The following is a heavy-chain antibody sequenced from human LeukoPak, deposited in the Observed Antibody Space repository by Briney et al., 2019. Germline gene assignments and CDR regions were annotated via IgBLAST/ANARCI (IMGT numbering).Heavy chain of an antibody. CDR1: GFIFSSYA. D-gene: IGHD5-18*01. Sequence: GGSLRLSCAASGFIFSSYAMSWVRQAPRKGLEWVSAISETGDGTFYSDSAKGRFTISRDNSKNTLYLQMNSLRADDTAVYYCVKGGYTYVYGYWGQGTLATVSS. J-gene: IGHJ4*02. V-gene: IGHV3-23*01. CDR3: VKGGYTYVYGY. CDR2: ISETGDGT.